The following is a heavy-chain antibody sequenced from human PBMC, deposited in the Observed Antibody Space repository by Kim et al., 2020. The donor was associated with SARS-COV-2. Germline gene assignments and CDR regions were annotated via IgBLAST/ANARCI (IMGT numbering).Heavy chain of an antibody. CDR2: ISYDGSNK. CDR1: GFTFSTYT. J-gene: IGHJ3*02. V-gene: IGHV3-30-3*01. D-gene: IGHD2-2*01. CDR3: AREMDCSNNNCYNAFDI. Sequence: GGSLRLSCAASGFTFSTYTIHWVRQAPGKGLDWVAVISYDGSNKYYADSVKGRFTMSRDNSKNMVYLQMNSLRPEDTPVYYCAREMDCSNNNCYNAFDIWGQGTMVTVSS.